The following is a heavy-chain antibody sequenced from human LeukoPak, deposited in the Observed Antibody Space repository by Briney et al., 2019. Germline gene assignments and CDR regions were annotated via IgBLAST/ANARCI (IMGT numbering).Heavy chain of an antibody. CDR2: INWNGDST. J-gene: IGHJ3*02. CDR3: AGCSRSSTDCYSEFDI. Sequence: GGSLRLSCAASGFTFDEYGMSWVRQGPGKGLEWVSAINWNGDSTGYADSVRGRFTISRDNAKNSLYLQMNSLRAEDTALYYCAGCSRSSTDCYSEFDIWGQGTMVTVSS. V-gene: IGHV3-20*04. D-gene: IGHD2-2*02. CDR1: GFTFDEYG.